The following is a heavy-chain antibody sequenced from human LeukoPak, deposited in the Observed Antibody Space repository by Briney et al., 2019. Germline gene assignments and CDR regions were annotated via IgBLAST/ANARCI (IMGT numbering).Heavy chain of an antibody. CDR1: SGSISSYY. D-gene: IGHD3-10*01. Sequence: PSETLSLTCTVSSGSISSYYCSWIRQPPGKGLEWIGSIYYSGSTYYNPSLKSRVTISVDTSKNQFSLKLNSVTATDTAVYYCARHYGPWGQGTLVTVSS. CDR3: ARHYGP. CDR2: IYYSGST. J-gene: IGHJ4*02. V-gene: IGHV4-39*01.